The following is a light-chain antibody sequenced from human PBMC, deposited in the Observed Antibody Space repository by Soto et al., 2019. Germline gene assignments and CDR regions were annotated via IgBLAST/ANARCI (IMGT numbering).Light chain of an antibody. Sequence: DIQMTQSPSSLSASVGDRVTITCRASQSISSYLNWYQQKPGKAPKLLIYAASSLQSGVPSRFSGSGSGTEFTLTISSLQPDDFATYYCLQHNSYPRTFGQGTTGDIK. V-gene: IGKV1-17*01. J-gene: IGKJ1*01. CDR2: AAS. CDR3: LQHNSYPRT. CDR1: QSISSY.